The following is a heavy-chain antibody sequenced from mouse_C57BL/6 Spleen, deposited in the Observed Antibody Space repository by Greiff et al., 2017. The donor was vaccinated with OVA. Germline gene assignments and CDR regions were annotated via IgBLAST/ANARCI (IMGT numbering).Heavy chain of an antibody. CDR3: ARGGYSNYGAY. CDR2: LNPGSGGT. CDR1: GYAFTNYL. Sequence: VQLQQSGAELVRPGTSVKVSCKASGYAFTNYLIEWVKQRPGQGLEWIGVLNPGSGGTNYNEKFKGKATLTADKSSSTAYMQLSSLTSEDSAVYFCARGGYSNYGAYWGQGTLVTVSA. J-gene: IGHJ3*01. V-gene: IGHV1-54*01. D-gene: IGHD2-5*01.